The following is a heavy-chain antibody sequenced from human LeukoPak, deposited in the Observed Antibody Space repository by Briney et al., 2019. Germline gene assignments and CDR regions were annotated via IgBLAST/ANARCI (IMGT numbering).Heavy chain of an antibody. J-gene: IGHJ4*02. D-gene: IGHD6-13*01. CDR2: IIPILGIA. V-gene: IGHV1-69*04. Sequence: ASVKVSCKASGGTFSSYAISWVRQAPGQGLEWMGRIIPILGIANYAQKFQGRVTITADKSTSTAYMELSNLRSEDTAVYYCAREGSKGSSWYDGAYYFDYWGQGTLVTVSS. CDR1: GGTFSSYA. CDR3: AREGSKGSSWYDGAYYFDY.